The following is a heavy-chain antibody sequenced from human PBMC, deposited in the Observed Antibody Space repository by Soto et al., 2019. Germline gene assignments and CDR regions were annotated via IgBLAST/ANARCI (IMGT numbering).Heavy chain of an antibody. Sequence: PSETLSLTCTVSGGSISSYNFYWGWIRQTPGKGLEWIGSIYYGGNTYYNPSLESRVTISVDTSKSQFSLKMTSVTAADTAVYYCAKLKNGWCHTVNCRFYYYMDVWGKGTTVTVPS. D-gene: IGHD2-21*01. CDR3: AKLKNGWCHTVNCRFYYYMDV. CDR1: GGSISSYNFY. J-gene: IGHJ6*03. CDR2: IYYGGNT. V-gene: IGHV4-39*01.